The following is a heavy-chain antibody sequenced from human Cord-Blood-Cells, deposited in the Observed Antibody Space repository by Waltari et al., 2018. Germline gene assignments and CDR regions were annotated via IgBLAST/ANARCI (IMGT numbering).Heavy chain of an antibody. D-gene: IGHD3-3*01. Sequence: QVQLVQSGAEVKKPGSSVKVSCKASGGTFSSYAISWVRQAPGHGLEWMGGIIPIFGTANYAQKFQGRVTITADESTSTAYMELSSLRSEDTAVYYCARSTYYDFWSGYYAFDIWGQGTMVTVSS. CDR1: GGTFSSYA. CDR3: ARSTYYDFWSGYYAFDI. V-gene: IGHV1-69*01. CDR2: IIPIFGTA. J-gene: IGHJ3*02.